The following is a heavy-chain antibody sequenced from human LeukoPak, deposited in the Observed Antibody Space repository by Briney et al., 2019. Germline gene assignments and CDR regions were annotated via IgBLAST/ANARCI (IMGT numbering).Heavy chain of an antibody. CDR1: GYTFTSYG. V-gene: IGHV1-18*01. CDR3: ARWEYSSSSKAFDY. CDR2: ISAYNGNT. Sequence: ASVKVSCKASGYTFTSYGISWVRQAPGQGLEWMGWISAYNGNTNYAQKLQGRVTMTTDTSTSTAYMELRSLRSDDTAVYYCARWEYSSSSKAFDYWGQGTLVTVSS. D-gene: IGHD6-6*01. J-gene: IGHJ4*02.